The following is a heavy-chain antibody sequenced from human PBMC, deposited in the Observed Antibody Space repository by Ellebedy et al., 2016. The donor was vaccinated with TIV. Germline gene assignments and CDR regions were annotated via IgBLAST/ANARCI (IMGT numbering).Heavy chain of an antibody. J-gene: IGHJ5*02. CDR2: ISYDGSNK. V-gene: IGHV3-30*01. CDR3: ARGAHAILWFGDHPFDP. D-gene: IGHD3-10*01. Sequence: GGSLRLSCAASGFTFSSYAMHWVRQAPGKGLEWVAVISYDGSNKYYADSVKGRFTISRDNSKNTLYLQMNSLRAEDTAVYYCARGAHAILWFGDHPFDPWGQGTLVTVSS. CDR1: GFTFSSYA.